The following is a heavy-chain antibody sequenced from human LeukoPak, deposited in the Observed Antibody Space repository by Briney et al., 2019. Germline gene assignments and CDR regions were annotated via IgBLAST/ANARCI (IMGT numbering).Heavy chain of an antibody. Sequence: SETLSLTCAVYGGSFSGYYWSWIRPPPGKGLEWIGVINHSGSTNYNPSLKSRVTISVDTSKNQFSLKLSSVTAADTAVYYCASGRGSSGWYGTYYFDYWGREPWSPSPQ. CDR3: ASGRGSSGWYGTYYFDY. CDR2: INHSGST. J-gene: IGHJ4*02. D-gene: IGHD6-19*01. V-gene: IGHV4-34*01. CDR1: GGSFSGYY.